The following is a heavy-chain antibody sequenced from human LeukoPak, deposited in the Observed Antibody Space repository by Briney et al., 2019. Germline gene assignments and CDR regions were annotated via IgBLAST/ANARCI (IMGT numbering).Heavy chain of an antibody. V-gene: IGHV3-66*01. CDR1: GFTVSSNY. CDR2: IYSGGST. J-gene: IGHJ6*02. CDR3: ARDVAAPTKPYGMDV. Sequence: PGGSLRLSCAASGFTVSSNYMSWVRQAPGKGLEWVSVIYSGGSTYYADSVKGRFTISRDNSKNTLYLQMNSLRAEDTAVYYCARDVAAPTKPYGMDVWGQGTTVTVSS.